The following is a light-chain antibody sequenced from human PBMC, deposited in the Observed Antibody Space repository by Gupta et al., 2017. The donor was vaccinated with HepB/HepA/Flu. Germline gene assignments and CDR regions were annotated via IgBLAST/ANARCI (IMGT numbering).Light chain of an antibody. J-gene: IGKJ3*01. Sequence: DIQMTQSPSSVSASVGDRVTITCRASQGIRSWLAWYQQKPGKAPKLLIFAASTLQSGVPSRFSGSGSGTDFTLTSSSLQPEDFATYYWQQDNSFHTFGHGTKVDMK. CDR3: QQDNSFHT. CDR1: QGIRSW. V-gene: IGKV1-12*01. CDR2: AAS.